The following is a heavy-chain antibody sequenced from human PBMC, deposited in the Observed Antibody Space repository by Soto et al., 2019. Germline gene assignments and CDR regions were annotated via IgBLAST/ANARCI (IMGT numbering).Heavy chain of an antibody. D-gene: IGHD2-2*01. J-gene: IGHJ4*02. CDR1: EFPFGNNP. CDR2: ISGRGGTT. CDR3: AKDRSSTSCYAFDY. V-gene: IGHV3-23*01. Sequence: EVQLLESGGGLVQPGGPWRFPCSAPEFPFGNNPLAWARQLQGKGLEWVPAISGRGGTTHYADSVKGRFTISRDNSKNTLYLQMNSLRVEDTAVYYCAKDRSSTSCYAFDYWGQGSLVTVSS.